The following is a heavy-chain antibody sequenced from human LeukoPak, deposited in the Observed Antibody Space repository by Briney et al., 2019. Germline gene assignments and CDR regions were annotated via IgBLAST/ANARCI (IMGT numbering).Heavy chain of an antibody. CDR2: MNPNSGNT. D-gene: IGHD3-3*01. CDR3: ARQPISGYYYGMDV. V-gene: IGHV1-8*01. CDR1: GYTFTSYD. Sequence: GASVKVSCKASGYTFTSYDINWVRQATGQGLDGMGWMNPNSGNTGYAQKFQGRVTMTRNTSISTAYMELSSLRSEDTAVYYCARQPISGYYYGMDVWGQGTTVTVSS. J-gene: IGHJ6*02.